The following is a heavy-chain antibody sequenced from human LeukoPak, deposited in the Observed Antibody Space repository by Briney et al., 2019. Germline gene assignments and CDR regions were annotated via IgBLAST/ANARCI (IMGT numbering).Heavy chain of an antibody. V-gene: IGHV3-21*01. Sequence: GGSLRLSCAASGFTFSTYSMNWVRQAPGKGLEWVSSISPESTYIYYGDSVKGRFTISRDNAKNSLYLQMNSLRAEDTAVYYCAELGITMIGGVWGKGTTVTISS. J-gene: IGHJ6*04. CDR1: GFTFSTYS. CDR3: AELGITMIGGV. D-gene: IGHD3-10*02. CDR2: ISPESTYI.